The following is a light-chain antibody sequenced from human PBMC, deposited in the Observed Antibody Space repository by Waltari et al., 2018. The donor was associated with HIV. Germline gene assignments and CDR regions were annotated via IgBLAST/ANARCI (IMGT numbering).Light chain of an antibody. CDR1: TSNIGSNY. V-gene: IGLV1-47*01. CDR2: RND. J-gene: IGLJ2*01. CDR3: VTWDDSLRGVV. Sequence: SVVTQPPSASGPPGQRVTISCSGNTSNIGSNYVFWYQHLPGPAPKLLIHRNDQRPSGVPDRFSGSTSGTSASLAISGLRSEDEADYYCVTWDDSLRGVVFGGGTKVAVL.